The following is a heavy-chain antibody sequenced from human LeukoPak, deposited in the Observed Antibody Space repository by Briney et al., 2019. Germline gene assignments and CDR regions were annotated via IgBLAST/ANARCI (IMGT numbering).Heavy chain of an antibody. CDR2: IYPGDSDT. J-gene: IGHJ4*02. Sequence: GESLKISCKGSGYSFTSYWIGWVRQMPGKGLEWMGIIYPGDSDTRYSPSFQGQVTISADKSISTAYLQWSNLKASDTAMYYCARYKRTYYDSSGYYLDYWGQGTLVTVSS. CDR3: ARYKRTYYDSSGYYLDY. D-gene: IGHD3-22*01. V-gene: IGHV5-51*01. CDR1: GYSFTSYW.